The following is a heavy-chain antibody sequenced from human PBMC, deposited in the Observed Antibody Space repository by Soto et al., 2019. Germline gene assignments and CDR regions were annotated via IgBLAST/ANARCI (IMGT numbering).Heavy chain of an antibody. CDR2: VSYFGSHK. CDR3: ARDLPITGTTGFDY. CDR1: GFTFSNYA. V-gene: IGHV3-30-3*01. Sequence: QVRLVESGGGVVQPGRSLRLSCVASGFTFSNYAMHWVRQAPGKGLEWVAVVSYFGSHKYYADSLKGRFTISRENSKNTVYLKMNSLRPEDTAVYYCARDLPITGTTGFDYWGQGTLVTISS. J-gene: IGHJ4*02. D-gene: IGHD1-7*01.